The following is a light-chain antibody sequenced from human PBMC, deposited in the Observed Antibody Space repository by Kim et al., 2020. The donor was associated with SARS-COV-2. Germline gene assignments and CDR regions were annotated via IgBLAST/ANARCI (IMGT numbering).Light chain of an antibody. CDR2: RNN. CDR1: GSNIGSNY. CDR3: AAWDDSLSGSWV. J-gene: IGLJ3*02. Sequence: RLTISCSGSGSNIGSNYVYWYQPLPGTAPKLLIYRNNQRPSGVPDRFSGSKSGTSASLAISGLRSEDEADYYCAAWDDSLSGSWVFGGGTQLTVL. V-gene: IGLV1-47*01.